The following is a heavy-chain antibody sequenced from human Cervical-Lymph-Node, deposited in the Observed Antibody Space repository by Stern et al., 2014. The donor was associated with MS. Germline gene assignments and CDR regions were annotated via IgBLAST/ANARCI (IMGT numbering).Heavy chain of an antibody. Sequence: VQLVESGGGVVQPGRSLRLSCEASGFIFTNYGMHWVRQAPGKGLDWVAVISDDGSVKYYSASAKGRFDISRDNSKQTVHLQMNSLTPEDTGLYYCDKAKRGYFGHIDFWGQGTLVSVSS. V-gene: IGHV3-30*18. CDR2: ISDDGSVK. CDR1: GFIFTNYG. CDR3: DKAKRGYFGHIDF. J-gene: IGHJ4*02. D-gene: IGHD3-9*01.